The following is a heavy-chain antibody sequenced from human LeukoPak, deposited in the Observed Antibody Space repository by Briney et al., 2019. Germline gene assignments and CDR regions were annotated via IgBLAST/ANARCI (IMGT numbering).Heavy chain of an antibody. CDR3: ALVDTAIRDPFDY. J-gene: IGHJ4*02. V-gene: IGHV1-18*04. D-gene: IGHD5-18*01. CDR2: ISAYNGNT. Sequence: ASVKVSCKASGYTFTSYYMHWVRQAPGQGLEWMGWISAYNGNTNYAQKLQGRVTMTTDTSTSTAYMELRSLRSDDTAVYYCALVDTAIRDPFDYWGQRTLVTVSS. CDR1: GYTFTSYY.